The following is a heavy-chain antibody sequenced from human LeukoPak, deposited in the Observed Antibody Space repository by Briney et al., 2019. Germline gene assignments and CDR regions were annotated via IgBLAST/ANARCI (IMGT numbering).Heavy chain of an antibody. V-gene: IGHV4-34*01. CDR2: INHSGST. CDR3: ARGSPLLPIHYYYYYGMDV. D-gene: IGHD2-2*02. CDR1: GGSFSGYY. Sequence: SETLSLTCAVYGGSFSGYYWSWIRQPPGKGLEWIGEINHSGSTNYNPSLKSRVTISADTSKNQFSLKLSSVTAADTAVYYCARGSPLLPIHYYYYYGMDVWGQGTTVTVSS. J-gene: IGHJ6*02.